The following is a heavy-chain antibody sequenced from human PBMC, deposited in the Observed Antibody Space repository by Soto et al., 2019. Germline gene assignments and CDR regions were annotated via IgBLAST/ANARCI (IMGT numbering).Heavy chain of an antibody. J-gene: IGHJ3*02. V-gene: IGHV4-4*02. Sequence: LLQESGPGLVKPSGTLSLTCGVSGGSISGGDWWSWVRQAPGKGLEWIGEIYPGGSITYTQSLKSRVTISADDSKNQFSLKLSSVTAADTAVYYCARWVGADRDGPHYAFDIWGQGTRVTVSS. CDR1: GGSISGGDW. CDR2: IYPGGSI. CDR3: ARWVGADRDGPHYAFDI.